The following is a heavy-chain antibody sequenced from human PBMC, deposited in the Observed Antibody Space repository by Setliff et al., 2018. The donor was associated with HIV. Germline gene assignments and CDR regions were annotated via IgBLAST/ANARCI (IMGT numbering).Heavy chain of an antibody. CDR2: IDGDGSGT. D-gene: IGHD4-4*01. J-gene: IGHJ6*02. V-gene: IGHV3-74*01. CDR3: VRDITTCWDV. CDR1: GFTFRNYW. Sequence: LSLSCAASGFTFRNYWMHWVRQAPGKGLVWVSRIDGDGSGTSYADSVQGRFTMSRDTAKNTLYLKMNSLRAEDTAVYYCVRDITTCWDVWGQGTTVTVSS.